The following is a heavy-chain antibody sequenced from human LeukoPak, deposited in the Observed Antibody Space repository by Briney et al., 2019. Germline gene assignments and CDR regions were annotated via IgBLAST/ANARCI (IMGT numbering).Heavy chain of an antibody. CDR1: GFTFSSYW. CDR2: IKQDGSET. CDR3: ARGVPTGIDFFDY. Sequence: GGSLRLSCAASGFTFSSYWMSWVRQAPGKGLVWVANIKQDGSETYYVDSVKGRFTISRDNAKNSLYLQMNSLRAGDTAVYYRARGVPTGIDFFDYWGQGTLVTVSS. V-gene: IGHV3-7*01. D-gene: IGHD1-1*01. J-gene: IGHJ4*02.